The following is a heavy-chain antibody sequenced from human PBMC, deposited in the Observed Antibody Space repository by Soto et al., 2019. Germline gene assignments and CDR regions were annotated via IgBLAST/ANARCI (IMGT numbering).Heavy chain of an antibody. Sequence: EVQLLESGGGLVQPGGSLRLSCAASGFTFSSYAMSWVRQAPGKGLEWVSAISGSGGSTYYADSVKGRFTISRDNSKNTLYLQMNSLRAEDTAVYYCAKSPLNYYDSSGYYFYYYYGMDVWGQGTTVTVSS. V-gene: IGHV3-23*01. CDR1: GFTFSSYA. CDR2: ISGSGGST. CDR3: AKSPLNYYDSSGYYFYYYYGMDV. J-gene: IGHJ6*02. D-gene: IGHD3-22*01.